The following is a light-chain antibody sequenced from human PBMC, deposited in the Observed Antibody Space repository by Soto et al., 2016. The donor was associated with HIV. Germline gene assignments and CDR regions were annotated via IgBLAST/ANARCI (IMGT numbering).Light chain of an antibody. CDR2: TAS. Sequence: DIQMTQSPSSLFASVGDRVTVTCRASQDISNSLAWYQQKPGKAPKILLYTASLLASGVPSRFSGSGSGTDCSLTISSLQPEDFATYYCHQYYSVPTFGPGTQVEIK. J-gene: IGKJ1*01. V-gene: IGKV1-NL1*01. CDR1: QDISNS. CDR3: HQYYSVPT.